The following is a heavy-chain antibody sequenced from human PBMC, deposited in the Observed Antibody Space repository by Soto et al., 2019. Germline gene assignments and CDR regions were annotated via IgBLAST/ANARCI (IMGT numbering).Heavy chain of an antibody. CDR3: ARAGEPIDY. CDR1: GYTFTSYA. V-gene: IGHV1-3*01. J-gene: IGHJ4*02. D-gene: IGHD2-21*01. CDR2: INAGNGNT. Sequence: ASVKVSCKASGYTFTSYAMHWVRQAPGQRLEWMGWINAGNGNTKHSQKFQGRVTITRDTSASTAYMELSSLRPEDTAVYYCARAGEPIDYWGQGTLVTVSS.